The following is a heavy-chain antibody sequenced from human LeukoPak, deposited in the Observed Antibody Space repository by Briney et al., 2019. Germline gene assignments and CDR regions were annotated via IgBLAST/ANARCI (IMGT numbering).Heavy chain of an antibody. CDR2: ISGSGGST. J-gene: IGHJ5*02. D-gene: IGHD5-18*01. CDR1: GFTFSSYA. V-gene: IGHV3-23*01. CDR3: AKDGYSYGYNWFDP. Sequence: PGGSLRLSCAASGFTFSSYAMRWVRQAPGKRLEWVSAISGSGGSTYYADSVKGRFTISRDNSKNTLYLQMNSLRAEDTAVYYCAKDGYSYGYNWFDPWGQGTLVTVSS.